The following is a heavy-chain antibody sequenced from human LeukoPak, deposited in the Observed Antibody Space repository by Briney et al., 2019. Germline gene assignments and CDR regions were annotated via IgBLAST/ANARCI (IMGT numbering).Heavy chain of an antibody. V-gene: IGHV4-59*01. J-gene: IGHJ4*02. D-gene: IGHD4-17*01. Sequence: PSETLSLTCTVSGGSISGDYWSWLRQPPGKGLEWIGYIHYTGSSNYNPSLKSRVTMSVDTSKNQLSLTLGSVTAADTTVYHCARGTETTGYFDFWGPGTLVTVSS. CDR2: IHYTGSS. CDR1: GGSISGDY. CDR3: ARGTETTGYFDF.